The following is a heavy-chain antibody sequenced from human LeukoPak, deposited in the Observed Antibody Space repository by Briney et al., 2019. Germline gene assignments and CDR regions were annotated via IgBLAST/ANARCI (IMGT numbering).Heavy chain of an antibody. CDR2: ISGSGGST. CDR3: AKDSGRFLEWLNYFDY. D-gene: IGHD3-3*01. J-gene: IGHJ4*02. V-gene: IGHV3-23*01. CDR1: GFTFSSYA. Sequence: GGSLRLSXAASGFTFSSYAMSWVRQAPGKGLEWVSAISGSGGSTYYADSVKGRFTISRDNSKNTLYLQMNSLRAEDTAVYYCAKDSGRFLEWLNYFDYWGQGTLVTVSS.